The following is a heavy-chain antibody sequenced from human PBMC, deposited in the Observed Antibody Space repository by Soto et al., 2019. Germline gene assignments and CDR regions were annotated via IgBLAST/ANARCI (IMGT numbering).Heavy chain of an antibody. CDR3: ARALIVVVPAAKAAGAFGI. CDR2: INPSGGST. V-gene: IGHV1-46*01. Sequence: QVQLVQSGAEVKKPGASVKVSCKASGYTFTSYYIHWVRQAPGQGLVWMGLINPSGGSTSYAQKFQGRVTMTRDTSTSTVYMELSSLRSEDTAVYYCARALIVVVPAAKAAGAFGIWGQGTMVTVSS. J-gene: IGHJ3*02. D-gene: IGHD2-2*01. CDR1: GYTFTSYY.